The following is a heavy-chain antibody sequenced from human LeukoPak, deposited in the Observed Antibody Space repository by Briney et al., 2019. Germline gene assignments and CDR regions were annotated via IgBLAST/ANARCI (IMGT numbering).Heavy chain of an antibody. V-gene: IGHV3-23*01. CDR1: GFTFSSYA. CDR2: ISGSGGST. D-gene: IGHD2-8*01. J-gene: IGHJ6*02. Sequence: GGSLRLSCAASGFTFSSYAMSWVRHAPGKGLEWVSAISGSGGSTYYADSVKGRFTISRDNSKNTLYLQMNSLRAEDTAVYYCAKDHCTNGVCYTLAPYYGMDVWGQGTTVTVSS. CDR3: AKDHCTNGVCYTLAPYYGMDV.